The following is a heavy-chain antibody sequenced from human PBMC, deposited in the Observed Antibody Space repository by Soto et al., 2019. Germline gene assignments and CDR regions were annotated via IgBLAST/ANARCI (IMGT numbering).Heavy chain of an antibody. Sequence: PSETLSLTCTVSGASISGCYLSWIRKSAGKGLEWVGRIYATGTTHYHPSLKSRVMMSVDTSKKQFSLKLRSVTAADTAVYYCVRDGTKTLRDWFDPWGQGISVTVSS. D-gene: IGHD1-1*01. CDR2: IYATGTT. J-gene: IGHJ5*02. CDR1: GASISGCY. V-gene: IGHV4-4*07. CDR3: VRDGTKTLRDWFDP.